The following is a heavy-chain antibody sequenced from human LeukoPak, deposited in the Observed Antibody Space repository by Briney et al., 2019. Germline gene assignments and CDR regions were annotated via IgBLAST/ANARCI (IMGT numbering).Heavy chain of an antibody. D-gene: IGHD3-3*01. V-gene: IGHV3-23*01. CDR3: ENPGYYDFWSNYYYYGMDV. CDR2: ISGSGGST. Sequence: GGSLRLSCAASGFTFSSYAMSWVRQAPGKGLEWVSAISGSGGSTYYADSVKGRFTISRDNSKNTLYLQMNSLRAEDTAVYYCENPGYYDFWSNYYYYGMDVWGQGTTVTVS. J-gene: IGHJ6*02. CDR1: GFTFSSYA.